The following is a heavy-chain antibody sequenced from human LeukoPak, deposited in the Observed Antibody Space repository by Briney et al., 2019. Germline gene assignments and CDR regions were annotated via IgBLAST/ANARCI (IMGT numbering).Heavy chain of an antibody. V-gene: IGHV3-74*01. Sequence: GGSLTLSCAASGCTFSSYCRHWVRQPPGKGLVWISRINSVGSTTNYADSVKGRFTISRDNAKNALYLQMNSLRAEDTAVYYCARGRSGSYIPTGMDVWGKGTTVTISS. D-gene: IGHD1-26*01. CDR1: GCTFSSYC. CDR2: INSVGSTT. CDR3: ARGRSGSYIPTGMDV. J-gene: IGHJ6*03.